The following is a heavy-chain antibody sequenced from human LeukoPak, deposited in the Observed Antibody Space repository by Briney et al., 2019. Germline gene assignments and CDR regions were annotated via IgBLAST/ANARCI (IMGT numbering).Heavy chain of an antibody. V-gene: IGHV3-23*01. CDR3: SSSSPGSDRVFGY. D-gene: IGHD1-26*01. Sequence: GGSLRLSCAASGFTFSSYAMSWVPQAPGKGLEWVSTISNTGGSTSCADSVKGRFTISRDNSRNTLYLQMNSLRAEDTAVYYCSSSSPGSDRVFGYWGQGTLVTVSS. CDR2: ISNTGGST. J-gene: IGHJ4*02. CDR1: GFTFSSYA.